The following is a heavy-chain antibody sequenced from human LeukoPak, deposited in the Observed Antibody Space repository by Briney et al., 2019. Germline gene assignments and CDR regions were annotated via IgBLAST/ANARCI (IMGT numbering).Heavy chain of an antibody. Sequence: GASVKVSCKASGYIFTSYDINWVRQATGQGLEWMGWMNPNSGNTGYAQKFQGRVTMTRNTSISTAYMELSSLRSEDTAVCYCARGRGSYAYFDGMDVWGQGTTVTVSS. CDR1: GYIFTSYD. CDR2: MNPNSGNT. CDR3: ARGRGSYAYFDGMDV. J-gene: IGHJ6*02. V-gene: IGHV1-8*01. D-gene: IGHD5-18*01.